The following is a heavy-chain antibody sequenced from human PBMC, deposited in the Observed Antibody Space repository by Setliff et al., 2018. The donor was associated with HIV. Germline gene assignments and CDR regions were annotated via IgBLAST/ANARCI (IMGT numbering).Heavy chain of an antibody. CDR1: GDSFTNRPYY. J-gene: IGHJ1*01. Sequence: KTSETLSLTCSISGDSFTNRPYYWAWIRQPPGKGLEWIGSLYYGGDTRHTYYKPSLENRVNMSLDTSKNQFSLRLNSVTAADTAVYYCARESPSMSLDAWGQGTLVTVSS. D-gene: IGHD3-10*02. CDR3: ARESPSMSLDA. CDR2: LYYGGDTRHT. V-gene: IGHV4-39*07.